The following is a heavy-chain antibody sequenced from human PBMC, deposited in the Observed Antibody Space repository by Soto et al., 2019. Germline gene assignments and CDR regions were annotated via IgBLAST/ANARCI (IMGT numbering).Heavy chain of an antibody. D-gene: IGHD6-6*01. CDR1: GASISNGGYY. CDR2: IYYSGIT. CDR3: TKAYAARGYYYYGMDV. J-gene: IGHJ6*02. Sequence: PSETLSLTWSVSGASISNGGYYGSWFRQHPGKGLEWIGFIYYSGITSYNPSLKSRVSMSLDTSKNQFSLILKSVIAADTAVYYCTKAYAARGYYYYGMDVWGQGTTVTVSS. V-gene: IGHV4-31*02.